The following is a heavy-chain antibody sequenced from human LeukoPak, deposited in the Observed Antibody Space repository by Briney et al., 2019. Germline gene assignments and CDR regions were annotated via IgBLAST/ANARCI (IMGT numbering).Heavy chain of an antibody. J-gene: IGHJ3*02. CDR2: INHSGST. CDR3: ARGRGGSGSSDAFDI. CDR1: GGSFSGYY. Sequence: SETLSLTCAVYGGSFSGYYWSWIRQPPGKGLEWIGEINHSGSTNYNPSLKSRVTISADTSKNQFSLKLSSVTAADTAVYYCARGRGGSGSSDAFDIWGQGTMVTVSS. V-gene: IGHV4-34*01. D-gene: IGHD3-10*01.